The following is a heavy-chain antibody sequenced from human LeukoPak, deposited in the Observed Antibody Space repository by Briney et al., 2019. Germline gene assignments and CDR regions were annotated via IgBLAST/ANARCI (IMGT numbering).Heavy chain of an antibody. Sequence: SVKVSCKASGGTFSSYAISWVRQAPGQGLEWMGGIIPIFGTANYAQKFQGRVTITTDESTSTAYMELSGLRSEDTAVYYCARVTYYYGSGSYFPFDYWGQGTLFTVSS. J-gene: IGHJ4*02. D-gene: IGHD3-10*01. CDR2: IIPIFGTA. CDR3: ARVTYYYGSGSYFPFDY. V-gene: IGHV1-69*05. CDR1: GGTFSSYA.